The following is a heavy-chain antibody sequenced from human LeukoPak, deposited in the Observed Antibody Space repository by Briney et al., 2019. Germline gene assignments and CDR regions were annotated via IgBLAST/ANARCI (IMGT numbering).Heavy chain of an antibody. CDR3: AREGTTGTTTTAAGY. Sequence: ASVKVSCKASGYTFTGYYMHWVRQAPGQGLEWMEWINPNSGGTNYAQKFQGRVTMTRDTSISTAYMELSRLRSDDTAVYYCAREGTTGTTTTAAGYWGQGTLVTVSS. CDR1: GYTFTGYY. V-gene: IGHV1-2*02. CDR2: INPNSGGT. J-gene: IGHJ4*02. D-gene: IGHD1-1*01.